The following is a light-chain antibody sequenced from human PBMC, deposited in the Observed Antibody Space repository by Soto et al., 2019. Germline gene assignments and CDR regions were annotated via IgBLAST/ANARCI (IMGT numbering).Light chain of an antibody. CDR2: YVT. CDR1: SNDIGAYNY. J-gene: IGLJ2*01. CDR3: GAYASATLI. V-gene: IGLV2-14*03. Sequence: QSALTQPASVSGSPGQSITISCTGTSNDIGAYNYVSWYQQYPGKVPTLLIYYVTFRPSGVSNRCSGSKSVNTAALTISGLQTEDEADYYCGAYASATLIFGGGTKQTVL.